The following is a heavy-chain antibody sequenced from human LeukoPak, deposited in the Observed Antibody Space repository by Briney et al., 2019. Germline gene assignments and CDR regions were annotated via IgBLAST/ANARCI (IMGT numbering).Heavy chain of an antibody. CDR2: IIPILGIA. D-gene: IGHD3-9*01. J-gene: IGHJ3*02. CDR1: GGTFSSYT. Sequence: SVKVSCKASGGTFSSYTISWVRQAPGQGLEWMGRIIPILGIANYAQKFQGRVTITADKSTSTAYMELSSLRSEDTAVYYCARFGLRYFDWSDDAFDIWGQGTMVTVSS. V-gene: IGHV1-69*02. CDR3: ARFGLRYFDWSDDAFDI.